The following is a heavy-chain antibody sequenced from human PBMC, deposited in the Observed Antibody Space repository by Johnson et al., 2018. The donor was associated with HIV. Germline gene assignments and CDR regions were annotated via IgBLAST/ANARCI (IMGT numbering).Heavy chain of an antibody. V-gene: IGHV3-20*04. D-gene: IGHD6-19*01. CDR2: ISGNGGST. Sequence: VQLVESGGGVVRPGGSLRLSCAASGVIFSDYYMSWIRQAPGQGLEWVSGISGNGGSTGDADSVKGRFTISRDNANNSLYLQRSSLRAEDTAVYYCAKDPGRQWLVMCAFDIWGQGTMVTVSS. CDR1: GVIFSDYY. CDR3: AKDPGRQWLVMCAFDI. J-gene: IGHJ3*02.